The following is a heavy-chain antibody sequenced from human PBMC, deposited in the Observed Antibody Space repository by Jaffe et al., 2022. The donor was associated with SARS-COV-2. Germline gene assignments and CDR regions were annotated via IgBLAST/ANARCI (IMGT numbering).Heavy chain of an antibody. Sequence: EVQLVESGGGLVQPGGSLRLSCAASGFTFSSYWMSWVRQAPGKGLEWVANIKQDGSEKYYVDSVKGRFTISRDNAKNSLYLQMNSLRAEDTAVYYCARDIGDIVVVVHYYGMDVWGQGTTVTVSS. CDR1: GFTFSSYW. J-gene: IGHJ6*02. V-gene: IGHV3-7*01. CDR2: IKQDGSEK. CDR3: ARDIGDIVVVVHYYGMDV. D-gene: IGHD2-15*01.